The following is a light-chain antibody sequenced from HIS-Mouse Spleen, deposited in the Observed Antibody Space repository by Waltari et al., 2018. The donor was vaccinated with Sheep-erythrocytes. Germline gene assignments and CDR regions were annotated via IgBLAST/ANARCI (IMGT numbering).Light chain of an antibody. CDR1: SSDGGSYNL. V-gene: IGLV2-23*01. J-gene: IGLJ3*02. CDR3: CSYAGSSTPWV. CDR2: EGS. Sequence: QSALTQPPSVSGSPGQSITISCTGTSSDGGSYNLLSWYQQHPGKAPKLMIYEGSKRPSGVSNRFSGSKSGNTASLTISGLQAEDEADYYCCSYAGSSTPWVFGGGTKLTVL.